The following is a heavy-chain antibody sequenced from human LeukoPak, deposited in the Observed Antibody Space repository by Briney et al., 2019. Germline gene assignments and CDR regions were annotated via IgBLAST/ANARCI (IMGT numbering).Heavy chain of an antibody. CDR3: AGGRLYSSSFCFDY. CDR1: GFTFSSFA. Sequence: PGGSLRLSCAASGFTFSSFAMHWVRQAPGKGLEYVSAINGNGGSTFYANSVKGRFTISRDNSKNTLYLQVGSLRAEDTAVYYCAGGRLYSSSFCFDYWGQGTLVTVSS. D-gene: IGHD6-6*01. CDR2: INGNGGST. J-gene: IGHJ4*02. V-gene: IGHV3-64*01.